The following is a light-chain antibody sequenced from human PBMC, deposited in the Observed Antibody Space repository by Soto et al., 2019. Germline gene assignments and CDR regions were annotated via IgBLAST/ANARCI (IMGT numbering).Light chain of an antibody. CDR2: AAY. J-gene: IGKJ4*01. CDR1: QGINNF. CDR3: QKYDSVPLT. V-gene: IGKV1-27*01. Sequence: DIQMTQSPSSLSASVGDRVTITCRASQGINNFVAWYQQKPGEVPKLLIYAAYTLQSGVPSRFSGSGFGTEFVLNISSREPEDVATYYCQKYDSVPLTFGGGTRVEIK.